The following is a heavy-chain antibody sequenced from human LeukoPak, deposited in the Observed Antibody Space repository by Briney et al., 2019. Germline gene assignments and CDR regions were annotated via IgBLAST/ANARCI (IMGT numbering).Heavy chain of an antibody. J-gene: IGHJ6*03. CDR1: GYTFTGYY. Sequence: ASVKVSCKASGYTFTGYYMHWVRQAPGQGLEWMGWMNPNSGNTGYAQKFQGRVTMTEDTSTDTAYMELSSLRSEDTAVYYCATDSSCRWCMRSNPMDVWGKGTTVTVSS. CDR3: ATDSSCRWCMRSNPMDV. V-gene: IGHV1-8*02. D-gene: IGHD2-8*02. CDR2: MNPNSGNT.